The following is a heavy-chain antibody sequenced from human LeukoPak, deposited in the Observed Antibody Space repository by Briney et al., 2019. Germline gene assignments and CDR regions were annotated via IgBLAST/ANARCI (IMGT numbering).Heavy chain of an antibody. J-gene: IGHJ4*02. CDR1: GFTFRDFW. V-gene: IGHV3-74*03. CDR2: INSDGSSI. D-gene: IGHD6-25*01. Sequence: GGSLRLSCAASGFTFRDFWMHWVRQAPGKGLVWVSRINSDGSSITYADSVKGRFTISRDNAKNTLYLQMNSLRVEDTAVYYCAREGRVSGYDFDCWGQGTLVTVSS. CDR3: AREGRVSGYDFDC.